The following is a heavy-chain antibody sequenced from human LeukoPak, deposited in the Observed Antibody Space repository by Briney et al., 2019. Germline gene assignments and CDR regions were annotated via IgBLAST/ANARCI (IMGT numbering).Heavy chain of an antibody. CDR3: ARDQGVGATGAPFDY. CDR2: IYSGGST. V-gene: IGHV3-53*01. CDR1: GFTVSSNY. J-gene: IGHJ4*02. D-gene: IGHD1-26*01. Sequence: GGSLRLSCAASGFTVSSNYMSWVRQAPGKGLEWVSVIYSGGSTYYADSVKGRFTISRDNSKNTLYLQMNSLRAEDTAVYYCARDQGVGATGAPFDYWGQGTLVTVSS.